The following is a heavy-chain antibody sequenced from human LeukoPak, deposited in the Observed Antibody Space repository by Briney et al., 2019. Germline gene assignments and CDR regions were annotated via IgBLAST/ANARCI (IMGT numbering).Heavy chain of an antibody. CDR2: IFASGGST. Sequence: GSLRLSCAASGFTFTNYPISWVGQAPGKGLKWVSAIFASGGSTYYADSVKGRFTVSRDNSKSTLYLQMNSLRAEDTALYYCAKWGDYDVLTGYYVPDYWGQGTLVTVSS. D-gene: IGHD3-9*01. V-gene: IGHV3-23*01. CDR1: GFTFTNYP. J-gene: IGHJ4*02. CDR3: AKWGDYDVLTGYYVPDY.